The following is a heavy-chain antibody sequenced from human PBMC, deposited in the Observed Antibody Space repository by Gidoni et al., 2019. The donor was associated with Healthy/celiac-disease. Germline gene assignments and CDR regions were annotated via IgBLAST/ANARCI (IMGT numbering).Heavy chain of an antibody. Sequence: VQLVASGGGLVKPGGSLRLSCAASGFTFSSYSMNWVRQAPGKGLEWVASISSSRSYIYYADSVKGRFTSSRDNAKNSLYLQMNSLRAEDTAVYYCARDQGRYSYGLDYWGQGTLVTVSS. CDR2: ISSSRSYI. D-gene: IGHD5-18*01. J-gene: IGHJ4*02. V-gene: IGHV3-21*01. CDR3: ARDQGRYSYGLDY. CDR1: GFTFSSYS.